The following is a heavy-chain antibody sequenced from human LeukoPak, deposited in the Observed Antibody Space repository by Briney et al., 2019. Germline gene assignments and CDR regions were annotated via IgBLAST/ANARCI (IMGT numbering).Heavy chain of an antibody. V-gene: IGHV1-69*04. D-gene: IGHD1-1*01. CDR2: IIPILGIA. CDR1: GGTFSSYT. J-gene: IGHJ4*02. CDR3: ARDFGWPNELDY. Sequence: SVKVSCKASGGTFSSYTISWVRQAPGQGLEWMGRIIPILGIANYAQKFQGRATITADKSTSTAYMELSSLRSEDTAVYCCARDFGWPNELDYWGQGTLVTVSS.